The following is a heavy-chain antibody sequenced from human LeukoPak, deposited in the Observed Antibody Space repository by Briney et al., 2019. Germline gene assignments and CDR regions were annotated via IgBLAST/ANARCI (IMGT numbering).Heavy chain of an antibody. CDR2: INPSGGST. J-gene: IGHJ5*02. CDR3: ARAGAIRNWFDP. Sequence: ASVKVSCKASGYTFTSYYMHWVRQAPGQGLEWMGIINPSGGSTSYAPKFQGRVTMTRDTSTSTVYMELSSLRSEDTAVYYCARAGAIRNWFDPWGQGTLVTVSS. CDR1: GYTFTSYY. D-gene: IGHD2-2*01. V-gene: IGHV1-46*01.